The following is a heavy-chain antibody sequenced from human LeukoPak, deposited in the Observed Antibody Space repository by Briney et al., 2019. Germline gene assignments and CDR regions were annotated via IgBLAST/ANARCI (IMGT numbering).Heavy chain of an antibody. J-gene: IGHJ5*02. CDR2: IYYSGST. CDR3: ARGHCSTTSCYTDWFDP. Sequence: PSETLSLTCTVSGGSISSGGYYWSWIRQHPGKGLEWIGYIYYSGSTYYNPSLKSRVTISVDTSKNQFSLKLSSVTAADTAVYYCARGHCSTTSCYTDWFDPWGQGTMVTVSS. V-gene: IGHV4-31*03. D-gene: IGHD2-2*01. CDR1: GGSISSGGYY.